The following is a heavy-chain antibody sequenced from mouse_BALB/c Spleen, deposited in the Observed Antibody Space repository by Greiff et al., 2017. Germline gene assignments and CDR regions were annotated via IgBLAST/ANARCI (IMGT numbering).Heavy chain of an antibody. CDR2: ISYSGST. J-gene: IGHJ4*01. CDR3: ARKGLYYGSSYYAMDY. Sequence: EVKLVESGPSLVKPSQTLSLTCSVTGDSITSGYWNWIRKFPGNKLEYMGYISYSGSTYYNPSLKSRISITRDTSKNQYYLQLNSVTTEDTATYYCARKGLYYGSSYYAMDYWGQGTSVTVSS. CDR1: GDSITSGY. V-gene: IGHV3-8*02. D-gene: IGHD1-1*01.